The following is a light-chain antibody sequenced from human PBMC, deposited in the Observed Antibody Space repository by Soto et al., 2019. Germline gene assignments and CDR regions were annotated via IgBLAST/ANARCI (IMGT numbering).Light chain of an antibody. J-gene: IGKJ1*01. CDR3: QQYGSSGT. CDR1: QSVSSY. CDR2: GAS. Sequence: EIVLTQSPATLSFSPGERSTLSCRASQSVSSYLAWYQQKPGQAPRLLIYGASNRATGIPDRFSGSGSGTDFTLTISRLEPEDFAVYYCQQYGSSGTFGQGTKVDI. V-gene: IGKV3-20*01.